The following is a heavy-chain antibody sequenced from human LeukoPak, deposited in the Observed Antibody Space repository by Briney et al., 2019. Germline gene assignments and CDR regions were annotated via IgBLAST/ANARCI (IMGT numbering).Heavy chain of an antibody. CDR2: IYTSGST. CDR3: ARAYYDFWSGEVPGWFDP. J-gene: IGHJ5*02. D-gene: IGHD3-3*01. V-gene: IGHV4-4*07. Sequence: SETLSLTCTVSGGSISSYYWSWIRQPAGKGLEWIGRIYTSGSTNYNPSLKSRVTMSVDTSKNQFSLKLSSVTAADTAVYYCARAYYDFWSGEVPGWFDPWGQGTLVTVSS. CDR1: GGSISSYY.